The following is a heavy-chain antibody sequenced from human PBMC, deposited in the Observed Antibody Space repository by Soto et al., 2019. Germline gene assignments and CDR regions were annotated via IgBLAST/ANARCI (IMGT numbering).Heavy chain of an antibody. CDR3: ARDPRYSSGWYYFDY. CDR2: IWYDGSNK. Sequence: GGSLRLSCAVSGFSFSSYGMHWVRRAPGKGLEWVAVIWYDGSNKYYVDSVKGRFTISRDNSKNTVYLQMNSLRAEDTAVYYCARDPRYSSGWYYFDYWGQGTLVTVSS. D-gene: IGHD6-19*01. CDR1: GFSFSSYG. J-gene: IGHJ4*02. V-gene: IGHV3-33*01.